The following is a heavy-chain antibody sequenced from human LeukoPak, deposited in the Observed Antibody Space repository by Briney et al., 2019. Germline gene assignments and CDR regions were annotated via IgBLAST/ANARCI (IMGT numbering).Heavy chain of an antibody. CDR1: GGSISSSSYY. D-gene: IGHD2-2*01. J-gene: IGHJ5*02. V-gene: IGHV4-39*07. CDR3: ARGVPAAKASWFDP. Sequence: SETLSLTCTVSGGSISSSSYYWGWIRQPPGKGLEWIGSIYYSASTYYNPSFKSRVTISVYTSKNQFSLKLSSVTAADTAVYYCARGVPAAKASWFDPWGQGTLVTVSS. CDR2: IYYSAST.